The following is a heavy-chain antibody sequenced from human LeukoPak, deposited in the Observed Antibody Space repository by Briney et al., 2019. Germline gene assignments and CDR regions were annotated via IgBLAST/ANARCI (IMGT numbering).Heavy chain of an antibody. V-gene: IGHV4-61*10. Sequence: SETLSLTCTVSGGSVSSGGYYWSWIRQPAGKGLEWIGRIYPSGSTIYNPTLKSRVTISVDTSKNQVTLKLSSVTAADTAVYYCARMTATHPDYWGQGTLVTVSS. CDR2: IYPSGST. D-gene: IGHD2-21*02. CDR3: ARMTATHPDY. J-gene: IGHJ4*02. CDR1: GGSVSSGGYY.